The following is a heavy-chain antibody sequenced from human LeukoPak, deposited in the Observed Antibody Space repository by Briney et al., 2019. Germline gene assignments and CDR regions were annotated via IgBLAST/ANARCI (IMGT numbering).Heavy chain of an antibody. V-gene: IGHV7-4-1*02. J-gene: IGHJ5*02. CDR3: ARALSYDFWSGHALGNWFDP. D-gene: IGHD3-3*01. CDR2: INTNTGNP. Sequence: ASVTVSCKASGYTFTSYAMNWVRQAPGQGLEWMGWINTNTGNPTCAQGFTGRFVFSLDTSVSTAYLQISSLKAEDTAVYYCARALSYDFWSGHALGNWFDPWGQGTLVTVSS. CDR1: GYTFTSYA.